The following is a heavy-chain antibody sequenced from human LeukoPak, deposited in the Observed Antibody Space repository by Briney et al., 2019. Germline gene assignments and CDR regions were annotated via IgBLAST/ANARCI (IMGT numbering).Heavy chain of an antibody. J-gene: IGHJ4*02. CDR1: GFTFSSYG. Sequence: GGSLRLSCAASGFTFSSYGMHWVRQAPGKGLEWVAFIRYDGSNKYYADSVKGRFTISRDNSKNTLYLQMNSLRAEDTAVYYCANRLRGYSYGCFDYWGQGTLVTVSS. V-gene: IGHV3-30*02. D-gene: IGHD5-18*01. CDR3: ANRLRGYSYGCFDY. CDR2: IRYDGSNK.